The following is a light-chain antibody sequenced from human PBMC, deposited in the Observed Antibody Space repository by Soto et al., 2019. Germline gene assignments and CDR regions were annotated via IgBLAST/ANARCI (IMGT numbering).Light chain of an antibody. CDR2: KAS. J-gene: IGKJ1*01. V-gene: IGKV1-5*03. Sequence: DIQMTQSPSTLSGSVGDRVTITCRASQTISSWLAWYQQKPGKAPKLLIYKASTLKSGVPSRFSGSGSGTEFTLTISSLQPDDFATYCCQHYNGYSEAFGQGTKVELK. CDR3: QHYNGYSEA. CDR1: QTISSW.